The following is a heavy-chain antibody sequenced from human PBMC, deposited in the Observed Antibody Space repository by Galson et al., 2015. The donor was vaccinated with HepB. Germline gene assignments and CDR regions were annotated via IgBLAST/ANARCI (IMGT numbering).Heavy chain of an antibody. CDR3: ARVLLEWLRLHYGMDV. CDR1: GFTFSSYA. J-gene: IGHJ6*02. D-gene: IGHD3-3*01. V-gene: IGHV3-30-3*01. Sequence: SLRLSCAASGFTFSSYAMHWVRQAPGKGLEWVAVISYDGSNKYYADSVKGRFTISRDNSKNTLYLQMNSLRAEDTAVYYCARVLLEWLRLHYGMDVWGQGTTVTVSS. CDR2: ISYDGSNK.